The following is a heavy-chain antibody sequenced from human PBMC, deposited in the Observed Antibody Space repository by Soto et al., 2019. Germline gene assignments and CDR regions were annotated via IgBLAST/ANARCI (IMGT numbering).Heavy chain of an antibody. CDR1: GYTFTSYA. CDR3: ARGDRAQQLGKY. D-gene: IGHD6-13*01. J-gene: IGHJ4*02. CDR2: INAGNGNT. Sequence: QVQLVQSGAEEKKPGASVKVSCKASGYTFTSYAMRWVRQARGQRLEWMGWINAGNGNTKYSQKFQGRVTITRDTSASTAYMELSSLSSEDMAVYYCARGDRAQQLGKYWGQGTLVTVSS. V-gene: IGHV1-3*05.